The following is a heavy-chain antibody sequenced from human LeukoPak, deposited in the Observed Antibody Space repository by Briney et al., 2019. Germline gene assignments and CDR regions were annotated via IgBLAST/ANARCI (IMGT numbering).Heavy chain of an antibody. V-gene: IGHV3-7*01. CDR2: IKQDGSEK. Sequence: GGSLRLSCAASGFTFSGYWMSWVRQAPGKGLEWVANIKQDGSEKYYVDSVKGRFTISRDNAKNSLYLQMNSLRAEDTAVYYCARDAYYFDYWGQGTLVTVSS. CDR1: GFTFSGYW. CDR3: ARDAYYFDY. J-gene: IGHJ4*02.